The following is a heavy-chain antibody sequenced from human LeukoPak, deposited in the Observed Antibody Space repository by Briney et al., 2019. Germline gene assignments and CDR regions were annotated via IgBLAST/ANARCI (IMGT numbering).Heavy chain of an antibody. V-gene: IGHV4-34*01. D-gene: IGHD2-15*01. CDR3: ARGRRYWSGGNWFDP. Sequence: SETLSLTCAVYGGSFSGYYWSWIRQPPGKGLEWIGEINHSGSTNYNPSLKSRVTISVDTSKNQFSLTLSSVTAADTAVYYCARGRRYWSGGNWFDPWGQGTLVTVSS. CDR2: INHSGST. J-gene: IGHJ5*02. CDR1: GGSFSGYY.